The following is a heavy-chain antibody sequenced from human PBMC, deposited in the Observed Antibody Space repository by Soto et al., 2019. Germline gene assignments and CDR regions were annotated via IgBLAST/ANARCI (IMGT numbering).Heavy chain of an antibody. CDR2: IYYSGST. Sequence: SETLSLTCTVSGGSISSGDYYWSWIRQPPGKGLEWIGYIYYSGSTYYNPSLKSRVTISVDTSKNQFSLKLSSVTAADTAVYYCARGPLVRFLEWLLSPGYYGMDVWGQGTTVTVS. J-gene: IGHJ6*02. CDR1: GGSISSGDYY. D-gene: IGHD3-3*01. V-gene: IGHV4-30-4*01. CDR3: ARGPLVRFLEWLLSPGYYGMDV.